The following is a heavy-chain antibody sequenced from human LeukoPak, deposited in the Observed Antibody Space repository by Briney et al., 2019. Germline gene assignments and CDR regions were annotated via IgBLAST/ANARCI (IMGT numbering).Heavy chain of an antibody. CDR3: ARGRVDPGGYSPSCYMDL. Sequence: GASVKVSCKASGYTFTSYDINWVRQATGQGLEWMGWMNPNSGNTNYAQKLQGRVTMTTDTSTSTAYMELRSLRSDDTAVYYCARGRVDPGGYSPSCYMDLWGRGTLVTVSS. D-gene: IGHD5-12*01. CDR1: GYTFTSYD. J-gene: IGHJ2*01. CDR2: MNPNSGNT. V-gene: IGHV1-8*01.